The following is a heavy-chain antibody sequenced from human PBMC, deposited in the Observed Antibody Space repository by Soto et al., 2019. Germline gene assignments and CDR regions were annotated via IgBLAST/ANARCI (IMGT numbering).Heavy chain of an antibody. V-gene: IGHV1-8*01. D-gene: IGHD2-2*01. CDR2: MNPNSGNT. CDR3: ARVGGCISTSCYRSDP. Sequence: ASVKVSCKASGYTFTSYDINWVRQATGQGLEWMRWMNPNSGNTGYAQKFQGRVTMTRNTSISTAYMELSSLRSEDTAVYYCARVGGCISTSCYRSDPWGQGTLVTVSS. CDR1: GYTFTSYD. J-gene: IGHJ5*02.